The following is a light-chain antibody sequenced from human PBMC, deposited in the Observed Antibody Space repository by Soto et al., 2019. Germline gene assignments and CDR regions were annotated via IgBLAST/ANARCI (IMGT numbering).Light chain of an antibody. CDR3: HVWGSGSDHPEV. J-gene: IGLJ3*02. CDR2: DDS. V-gene: IGLV3-21*02. Sequence: SYELTQPPSESVAPGQTARITCGGNNIGTKNVHWYQQKPGQAPMLVIYDDSGRPSGIPERFSGSNSGNTATLTISRVEAGDEADYYCHVWGSGSDHPEVFGGGTKLTVL. CDR1: NIGTKN.